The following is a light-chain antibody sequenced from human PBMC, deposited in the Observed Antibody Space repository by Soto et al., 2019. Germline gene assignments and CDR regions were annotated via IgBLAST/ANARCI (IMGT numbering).Light chain of an antibody. V-gene: IGKV3-11*01. CDR1: QSVSSY. CDR3: QQRSNWPGT. J-gene: IGKJ2*01. Sequence: EIVLTQSPATLSLSPGERATLSCRASQSVSSYLAWYQQKPGQAPRLLIYDASNRATGIPARFSGSGSGTDFTLTISGLEPEDFAVYYCQQRSNWPGTFGKGTKLEIK. CDR2: DAS.